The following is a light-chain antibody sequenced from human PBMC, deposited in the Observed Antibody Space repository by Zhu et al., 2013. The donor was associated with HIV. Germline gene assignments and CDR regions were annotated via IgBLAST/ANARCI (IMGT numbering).Light chain of an antibody. CDR1: QSLSSSF. CDR3: QQRSNWPYT. CDR2: GAS. Sequence: DIVLTQSPGTLSLSPGERATLSCRASQSLSSSFLAWYQQKPGQAPRLLMYGASTRGTGIPDRFSGSGSGTDFSLSISRLEPEDFAVYYCQQRSNWPYTCGQGTMVEIK. V-gene: IGKV3D-20*02. J-gene: IGKJ2*01.